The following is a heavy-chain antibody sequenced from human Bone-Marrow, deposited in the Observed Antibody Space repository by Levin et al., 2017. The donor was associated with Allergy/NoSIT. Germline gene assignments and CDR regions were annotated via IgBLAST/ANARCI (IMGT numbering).Heavy chain of an antibody. Sequence: GGSLRLSCAASGFTFSTFAMHWVRQAPGKGLEWVADIWYDGSNKHYADSVEGRFTVSKDNSKNTLFLHMSGLRAEDTAVYYCARAWLQLGNLDYWGQGTLVTVSS. CDR1: GFTFSTFA. CDR3: ARAWLQLGNLDY. CDR2: IWYDGSNK. D-gene: IGHD1-1*01. V-gene: IGHV3-33*01. J-gene: IGHJ4*02.